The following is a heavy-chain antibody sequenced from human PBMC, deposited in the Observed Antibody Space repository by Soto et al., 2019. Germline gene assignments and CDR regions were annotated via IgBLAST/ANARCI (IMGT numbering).Heavy chain of an antibody. CDR3: ASRIAAAGTGVY. CDR2: INHSGST. CDR1: GGSFSGYY. V-gene: IGHV4-34*01. D-gene: IGHD6-13*01. Sequence: QVQLQQWGAGLLKPSETLSLTCAVYGGSFSGYYWSWIRQPPGKGLVWIGEINHSGSTNYNPSLRSRVTISVDTSKNQFSLKLSSVTAADTAVYYCASRIAAAGTGVYWGQGTLVTVSS. J-gene: IGHJ4*02.